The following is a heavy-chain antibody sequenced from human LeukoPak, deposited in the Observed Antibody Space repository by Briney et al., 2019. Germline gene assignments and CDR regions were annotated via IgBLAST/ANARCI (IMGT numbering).Heavy chain of an antibody. CDR1: GFTFSSYA. CDR2: ISGSGGST. D-gene: IGHD6-19*01. CDR3: ATTVAGYYYYGMDV. V-gene: IGHV3-23*01. J-gene: IGHJ6*02. Sequence: GGSLRLSCAASGFTFSSYAMSWVRQAPGKGLEWVSAISGSGGSTYYADSVKGRFTISRDNSKNTLYLQVNSLRAEDTAVYYCATTVAGYYYYGMDVWGQGTTVTVSS.